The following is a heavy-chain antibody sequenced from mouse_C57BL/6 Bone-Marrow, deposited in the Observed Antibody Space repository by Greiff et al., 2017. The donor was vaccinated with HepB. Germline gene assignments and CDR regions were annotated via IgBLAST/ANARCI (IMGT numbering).Heavy chain of an antibody. V-gene: IGHV3-6*01. CDR2: ISYDGSN. D-gene: IGHD4-1*01. Sequence: EVKLQESGPGLVKPSQSLSLTCSVTGYSITSGYYWNWIRQFPGNKLEWMGYISYDGSNNYNPSLKNRISITRDTSKNQFFLKLNSVTTEDTATYYCAVANWVLYYAMDYWGQGTSVTVSS. J-gene: IGHJ4*01. CDR1: GYSITSGYY. CDR3: AVANWVLYYAMDY.